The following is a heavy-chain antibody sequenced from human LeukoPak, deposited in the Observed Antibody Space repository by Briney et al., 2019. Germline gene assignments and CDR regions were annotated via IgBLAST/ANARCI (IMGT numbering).Heavy chain of an antibody. CDR3: ARYYGSGSYLDY. D-gene: IGHD3-10*01. CDR2: IYYSGST. V-gene: IGHV4-61*05. Sequence: SETLSLTCTVSGGSISSSSYYWGWIRQPPGKGLEWIGYIYYSGSTNYNPSLKSRVTISVDTSKNQFSLKLSSVTAADTAVYYCARYYGSGSYLDYWGQGTLVTVSS. J-gene: IGHJ4*02. CDR1: GGSISSSSYY.